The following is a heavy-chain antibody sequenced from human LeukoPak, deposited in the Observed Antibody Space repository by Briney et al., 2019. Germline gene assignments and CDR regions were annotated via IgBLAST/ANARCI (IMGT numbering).Heavy chain of an antibody. CDR2: IYNTGSA. D-gene: IGHD5-24*01. CDR1: GESFSGYF. J-gene: IGHJ4*02. V-gene: IGHV4-34*01. CDR3: AAGGEGTSFKWLQPTD. Sequence: SETLSLTCAVYGESFSGYFWNWIRQPPGKGLEWIGSIYNTGSAYYNPSLKSRVTISGDTSKNQFSLKLSSVTAADTAVYYCAAGGEGTSFKWLQPTDWGQGTLVTVSS.